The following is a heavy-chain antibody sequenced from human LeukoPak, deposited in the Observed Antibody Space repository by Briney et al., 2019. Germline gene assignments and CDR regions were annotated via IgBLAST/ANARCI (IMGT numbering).Heavy chain of an antibody. CDR2: MNPNSGNT. Sequence: ASVKVSCKASGYTFTSYDINWVRQATGKGLEWMGWMNPNSGNTGDAQKFQGRVTMTRNTSISTAYMELSSLRSEDTAVYYCARDPRGGAYFDYWGQGTLVTVSS. V-gene: IGHV1-8*01. D-gene: IGHD2-21*01. CDR1: GYTFTSYD. J-gene: IGHJ4*02. CDR3: ARDPRGGAYFDY.